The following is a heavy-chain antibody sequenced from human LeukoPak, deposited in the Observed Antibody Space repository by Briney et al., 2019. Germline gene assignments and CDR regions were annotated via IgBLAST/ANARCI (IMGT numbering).Heavy chain of an antibody. CDR2: SYHSGST. Sequence: SETLSLTCIVSGYSISSGYYWAWIRQPPGKGLEWIGSSYHSGSTYYNPSLTSRVTISVDTSKNQFSLKLSSVTAADTAVYYCASRAMEVDYWGQGTLVAVSS. J-gene: IGHJ4*02. D-gene: IGHD5-18*01. V-gene: IGHV4-38-2*02. CDR1: GYSISSGYY. CDR3: ASRAMEVDY.